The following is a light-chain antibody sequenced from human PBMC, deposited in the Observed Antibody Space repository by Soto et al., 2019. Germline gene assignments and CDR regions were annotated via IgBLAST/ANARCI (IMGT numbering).Light chain of an antibody. CDR1: QSVSSSY. J-gene: IGKJ1*01. V-gene: IGKV3-20*01. CDR3: QQHGSSPQT. Sequence: EIGLTQSPCTLSLSPGERATLSCTASQSVSSSYLAWYQQKPGQAPRLLIYGACSRATGISDRFSGSGSGTDFTLTISRXEPEDFAVYYCQQHGSSPQTFGQGTKVDIK. CDR2: GAC.